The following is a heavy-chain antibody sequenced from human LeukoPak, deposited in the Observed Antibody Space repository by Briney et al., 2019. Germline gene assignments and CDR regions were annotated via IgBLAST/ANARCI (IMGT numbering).Heavy chain of an antibody. Sequence: GESLKIFCKGSGYSFAKYWIGWVRQMPGKGLQWMGIIYPGDSNVRYSPSFQGQVIISVDKSINTAYLQWSSLEASDTAMYYCARHGVPGARGCDYWGQGTLVTVSS. J-gene: IGHJ4*02. CDR1: GYSFAKYW. V-gene: IGHV5-51*01. D-gene: IGHD7-27*01. CDR2: IYPGDSNV. CDR3: ARHGVPGARGCDY.